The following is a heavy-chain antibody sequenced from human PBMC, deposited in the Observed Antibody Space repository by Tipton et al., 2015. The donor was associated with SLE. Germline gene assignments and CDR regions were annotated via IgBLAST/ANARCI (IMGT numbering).Heavy chain of an antibody. CDR3: ARGDYCAGGTCSFFDY. Sequence: TLSLTCAVSSYFISSGYYWSWIRQPPGKGLEWIGGIYHSGTTYYHPSLKSRVTISVDTSKNQFSLRLSSVTAADTAVYYCARGDYCAGGTCSFFDYWGQGTLVSVSS. D-gene: IGHD2-8*02. CDR1: SYFISSGYY. J-gene: IGHJ4*02. V-gene: IGHV4-38-2*01. CDR2: IYHSGTT.